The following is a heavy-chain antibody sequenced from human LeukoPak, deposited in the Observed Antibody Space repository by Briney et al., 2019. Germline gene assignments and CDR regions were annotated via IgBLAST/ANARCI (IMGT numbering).Heavy chain of an antibody. CDR2: IYYSGNT. D-gene: IGHD6-13*01. CDR3: ARLESSSWYFDY. CDR1: GGSISSYY. Sequence: PSETLSLTCTVSGGSISSYYWSWIRQPPGKGLEWIGYIYYSGNTNYNPSLESRVTISVDTSKNQFSLKLRSVTAADTAVYYCARLESSSWYFDYWGQGTLVTVSS. V-gene: IGHV4-59*08. J-gene: IGHJ4*02.